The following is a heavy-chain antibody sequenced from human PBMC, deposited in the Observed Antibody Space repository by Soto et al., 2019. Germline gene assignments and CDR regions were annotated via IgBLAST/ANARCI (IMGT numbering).Heavy chain of an antibody. V-gene: IGHV1-46*01. J-gene: IGHJ4*02. CDR3: ARGQWSAVVVIPFDY. D-gene: IGHD3-22*01. CDR2: INPSGGST. Sequence: ASVKVSCKASGYTFPSYYMHWVRQAPGQGLEWMGIINPSGGSTSYAQKFQGRVTMTRDTSTSTVYMELSSLRSEDTAVYYCARGQWSAVVVIPFDYWGQGTLVTVSS. CDR1: GYTFPSYY.